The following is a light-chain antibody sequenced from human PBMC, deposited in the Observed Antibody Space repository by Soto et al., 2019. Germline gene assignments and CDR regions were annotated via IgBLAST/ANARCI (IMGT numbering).Light chain of an antibody. Sequence: TQSPSTLYAYIGERATLAPRTSQNVRSNLSWYQQKVGQAPRLLIRDASTRATGVPDMCSGSGSGTDFTLIISRLDPEYFAIYYCQQYGSSPRAFGQGTKVDIK. CDR1: QNVRSN. CDR3: QQYGSSPRA. CDR2: DAS. J-gene: IGKJ1*01. V-gene: IGKV3-20*01.